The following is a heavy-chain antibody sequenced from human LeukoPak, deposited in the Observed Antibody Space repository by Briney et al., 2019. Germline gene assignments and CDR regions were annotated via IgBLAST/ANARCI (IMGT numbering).Heavy chain of an antibody. CDR2: INPNSGGT. D-gene: IGHD3-10*01. CDR3: ARDRTMVRGVIGS. V-gene: IGHV1-2*06. J-gene: IGHJ5*02. CDR1: GYTFTGYY. Sequence: ASVKVSCKASGYTFTGYYMHWVRQAPGQGLEWMGRINPNSGGTNYAQKFQGRVTITRDTSISTAYMELSRLRSDDTAVYYCARDRTMVRGVIGSWGQGTLVTVSS.